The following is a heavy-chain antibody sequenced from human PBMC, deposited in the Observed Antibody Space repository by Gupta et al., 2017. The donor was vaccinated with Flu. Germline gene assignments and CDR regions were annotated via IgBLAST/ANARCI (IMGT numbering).Heavy chain of an antibody. Sequence: QVQLQESGPGLVKPSQTLSLTCTVSGGSISSGSYYWSWIRQPAGKGLEWIGRIYTSGSTNYNPSLKSRVTISVDTSKNQFSLKLSSVTAADTAVYYCARSSPWFGELEVRYWGQGTLVTVSS. CDR1: GGSISSGSYY. V-gene: IGHV4-61*02. CDR3: ARSSPWFGELEVRY. CDR2: IYTSGST. D-gene: IGHD3-10*01. J-gene: IGHJ4*02.